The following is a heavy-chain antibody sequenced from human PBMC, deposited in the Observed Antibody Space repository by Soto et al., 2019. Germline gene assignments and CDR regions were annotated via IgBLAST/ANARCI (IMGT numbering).Heavy chain of an antibody. CDR2: IIPIVGTG. V-gene: IGHV1-69*01. Sequence: QVQLVQSGAEVRKPGSSVTVSCKASGGTFSNYAISWVRQAPGQGLEWMGGIIPIVGTGRYAQKFQGRVTITADEPTTTPYMELSSLRFEDTAVYYCARVVILVPTASPHYYYHRDVWGPGTTVPVSS. CDR1: GGTFSNYA. CDR3: ARVVILVPTASPHYYYHRDV. D-gene: IGHD2-2*01. J-gene: IGHJ6*02.